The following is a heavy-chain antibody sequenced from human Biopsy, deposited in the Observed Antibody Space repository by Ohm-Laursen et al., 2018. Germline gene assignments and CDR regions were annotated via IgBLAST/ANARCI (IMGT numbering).Heavy chain of an antibody. CDR3: AKHGSGWTGDDAFHI. D-gene: IGHD6-19*01. CDR1: GGSFSGSS. Sequence: SDTLSLTCSVSGGSFSGSSWSWIRQPPGKGLEWIGYIYYTRNTNYNPSLKSRITISVDTSKNQFSLKLTSETAADTAVYYCAKHGSGWTGDDAFHIWGQGTMVTVSS. J-gene: IGHJ3*02. CDR2: IYYTRNT. V-gene: IGHV4-59*08.